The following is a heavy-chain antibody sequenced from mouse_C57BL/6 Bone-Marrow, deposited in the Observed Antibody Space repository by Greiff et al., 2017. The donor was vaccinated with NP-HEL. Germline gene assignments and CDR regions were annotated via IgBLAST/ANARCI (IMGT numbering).Heavy chain of an antibody. V-gene: IGHV1-81*01. CDR1: GYTFTSYG. J-gene: IGHJ1*03. CDR2: IYPRSGNT. CDR3: ARRGIPTGHNV. Sequence: QVQLQQSGAELARPGASVKLSCKASGYTFTSYGISWVKQRTGQGLEWIGEIYPRSGNTYYNEKFKGKATLTADKSSSTAYMELRSLTSEDSAVYFCARRGIPTGHNVWGTGTTVTVSS. D-gene: IGHD1-1*01.